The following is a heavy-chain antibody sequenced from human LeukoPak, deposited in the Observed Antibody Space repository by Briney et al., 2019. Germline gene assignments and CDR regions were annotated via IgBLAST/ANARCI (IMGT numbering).Heavy chain of an antibody. D-gene: IGHD3-16*01. CDR2: IYYTGST. Sequence: SETLSLTCTVSGGSIRSDYWSWIRQPPGKGLEWIGYIYYTGSTNYNPSLKSRVTISVDTSKNQFSLKLSSVTAADTAVYYCASDPWAQPSQDAFDIWGQGTMVTVSS. J-gene: IGHJ3*02. CDR1: GGSIRSDY. CDR3: ASDPWAQPSQDAFDI. V-gene: IGHV4-59*01.